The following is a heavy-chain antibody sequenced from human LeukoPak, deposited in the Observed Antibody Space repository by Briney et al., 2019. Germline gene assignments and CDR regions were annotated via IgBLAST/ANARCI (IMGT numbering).Heavy chain of an antibody. V-gene: IGHV4-34*01. Sequence: SETLSLTCAVYGGSFSGYYWSWIRQPPGKGLEWIGEINHSGSTNYNPSLKSRVTISVDTSKNQFSRKLSSVTAADTAVYYCARGAKRHFYYDYDWGGRLDYWGQGTLVTVSS. CDR2: INHSGST. CDR3: ARGAKRHFYYDYDWGGRLDY. D-gene: IGHD3-16*01. CDR1: GGSFSGYY. J-gene: IGHJ4*02.